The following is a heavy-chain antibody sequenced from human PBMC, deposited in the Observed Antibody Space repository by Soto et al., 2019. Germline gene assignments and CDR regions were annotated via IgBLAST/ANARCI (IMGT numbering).Heavy chain of an antibody. D-gene: IGHD2-2*01. J-gene: IGHJ4*02. V-gene: IGHV1-18*01. Sequence: QVQLVQSGAEVKKPGASVKVSCKASGYTFTSYGISWVRQAPGQGLEWMGWISAYNGNTNYAQKLQGRVTMTTDTPTSTAYMELRSLRSDDTAVDYCGRDRRPRDIGVVPAAPGKYWGQGTLVTVCS. CDR3: GRDRRPRDIGVVPAAPGKY. CDR1: GYTFTSYG. CDR2: ISAYNGNT.